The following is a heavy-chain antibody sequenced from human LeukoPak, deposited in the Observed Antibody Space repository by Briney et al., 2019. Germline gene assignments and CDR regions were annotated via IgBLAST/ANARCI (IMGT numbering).Heavy chain of an antibody. Sequence: GASVKVSCKASGYTFTSYGISWVRQAPGQGLEWMGWISAYNDNTNYAQKLQGRVTMTTDTSTSTAYMELRSLRSDDTAVYYCARDTENLDYSSGWFFYYFDYWGQGTLVTVSS. CDR1: GYTFTSYG. V-gene: IGHV1-18*01. CDR2: ISAYNDNT. D-gene: IGHD6-19*01. CDR3: ARDTENLDYSSGWFFYYFDY. J-gene: IGHJ4*02.